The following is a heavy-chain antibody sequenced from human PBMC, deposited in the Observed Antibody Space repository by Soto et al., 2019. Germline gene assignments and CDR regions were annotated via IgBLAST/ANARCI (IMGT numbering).Heavy chain of an antibody. CDR1: GFTFSSYS. CDR3: ARPEYSSSSYGMDV. V-gene: IGHV3-48*02. D-gene: IGHD6-6*01. J-gene: IGHJ6*02. CDR2: ISSSSSTI. Sequence: PGGSLRLSCAASGFTFSSYSMNWVRQAPGKGLEWVSYISSSSSTIYYADSVKGRFTISRDNAKNSLYLQMNSLRDEDTAVYYCARPEYSSSSYGMDVRGQGTPVTVSS.